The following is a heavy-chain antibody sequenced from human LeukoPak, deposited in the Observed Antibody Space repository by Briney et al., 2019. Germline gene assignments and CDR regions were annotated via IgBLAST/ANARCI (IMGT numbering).Heavy chain of an antibody. V-gene: IGHV4-34*01. Sequence: SETLSLTCAVYGGSFSGYYWSWIRQPPGKGLEWIGEINHSGSTNYNPSLKSRVTISVNTSKNQFSLKLSSVTAADTAVYYCAGHHGGYYHDAFYIWGQGTMVTVSS. J-gene: IGHJ3*02. D-gene: IGHD3-22*01. CDR2: INHSGST. CDR1: GGSFSGYY. CDR3: AGHHGGYYHDAFYI.